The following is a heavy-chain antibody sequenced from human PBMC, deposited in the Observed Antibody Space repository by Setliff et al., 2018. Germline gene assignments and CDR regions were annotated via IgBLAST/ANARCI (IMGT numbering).Heavy chain of an antibody. CDR2: IDRSGNT. J-gene: IGHJ4*02. V-gene: IGHV4-61*10. CDR1: GDSISTGINY. Sequence: PSETLSLTCTVSGDSISTGINYWSWIRQPAGKGLEWIGHIDRSGNTNFNPSLKSRVTISGDRSKNQISLKLSSVTPADTALYYCARGSEFYNGSGTIDSWGQGTLVTVSS. CDR3: ARGSEFYNGSGTIDS. D-gene: IGHD3-10*01.